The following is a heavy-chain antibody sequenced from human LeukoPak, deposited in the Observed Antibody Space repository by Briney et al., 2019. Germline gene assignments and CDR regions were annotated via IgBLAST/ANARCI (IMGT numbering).Heavy chain of an antibody. CDR2: IIPIFGTA. CDR1: GGTFSSYA. V-gene: IGHV1-69*01. CDR3: ARVAHFDRGMDV. Sequence: GASVKVSCKASGGTFSSYAISWVRQAPGQGLEWMGGIIPIFGTANYAQKFQGRVTITADESTSTAYMELNSLRAEDTAVYFCARVAHFDRGMDVWGQGTTVTVSS. J-gene: IGHJ6*02. D-gene: IGHD3-9*01.